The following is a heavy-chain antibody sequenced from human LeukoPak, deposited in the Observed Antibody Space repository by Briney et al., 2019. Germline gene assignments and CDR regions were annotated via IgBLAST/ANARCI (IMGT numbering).Heavy chain of an antibody. J-gene: IGHJ4*02. CDR3: ATVGPGPDY. CDR1: GFTFSNAW. CDR2: MKSKTDDGTT. Sequence: GSLRLSCAASGFTFSNAWMSWVRQAPGKGLEWVGRMKSKTDDGTTDYGAPVKGRFTISRDDSKNTLYLHMNSLKNEDTAVYYCATVGPGPDYWGQGTLVTVSS. V-gene: IGHV3-15*01.